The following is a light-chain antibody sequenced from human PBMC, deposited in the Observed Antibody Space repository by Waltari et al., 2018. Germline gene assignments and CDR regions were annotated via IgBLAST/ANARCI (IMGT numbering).Light chain of an antibody. V-gene: IGKV1-12*01. CDR1: QGINIW. J-gene: IGKJ5*01. Sequence: DIQMTQSPSSVSAFVGDRVTTTCRASQGINIWVAWYQQKPGKAPKRLIYAASILQSGVPSRFSGSGSGTDFTLTISNLQPEDFATYYCQQANSFPITFGQGTRLEIK. CDR3: QQANSFPIT. CDR2: AAS.